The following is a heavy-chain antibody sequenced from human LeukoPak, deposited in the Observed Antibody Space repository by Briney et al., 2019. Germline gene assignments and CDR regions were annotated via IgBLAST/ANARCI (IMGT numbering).Heavy chain of an antibody. Sequence: PSETLSLTCAVYGGSFSGYYWSWIRQPPGKGLEWIGEINHSGSTNYNPSLKSRVTISVDTSKNQFSLKLSSVTAADTAVYYCARTRSSWYSNYYYYMDVWGKGTTVTVSS. CDR1: GGSFSGYY. J-gene: IGHJ6*03. CDR2: INHSGST. CDR3: ARTRSSWYSNYYYYMDV. D-gene: IGHD6-13*01. V-gene: IGHV4-34*01.